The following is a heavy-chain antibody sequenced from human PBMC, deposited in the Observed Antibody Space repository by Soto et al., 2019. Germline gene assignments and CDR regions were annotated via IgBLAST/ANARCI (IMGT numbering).Heavy chain of an antibody. J-gene: IGHJ6*02. CDR3: EREIDGYYGMDV. Sequence: QVQLVQSGAEVKKPGSSVKVSCKASGGTFSTDSISWVRQAPGQGLEWMGGIIPIFGTANNAQKFQGRVTINADESTSTAYMELSSLRSEDTAVYFCEREIDGYYGMDVWGQGTTVTVAS. CDR2: IIPIFGTA. CDR1: GGTFSTDS. V-gene: IGHV1-69*12.